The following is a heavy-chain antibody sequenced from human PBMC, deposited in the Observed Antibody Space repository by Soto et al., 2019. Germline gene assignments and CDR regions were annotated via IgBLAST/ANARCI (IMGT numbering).Heavy chain of an antibody. CDR2: IYYSGST. Sequence: SETLSLTCTVSGGSLSSYYWSWIRQFPGKGLEWIGYIYYSGSTKYNPSLKSRVTISVDTSKNQFSLKLSSVTAADTAVYYCARLWFGDLWWFDPWGQGTLVTVSS. D-gene: IGHD3-10*01. V-gene: IGHV4-59*01. CDR3: ARLWFGDLWWFDP. CDR1: GGSLSSYY. J-gene: IGHJ5*02.